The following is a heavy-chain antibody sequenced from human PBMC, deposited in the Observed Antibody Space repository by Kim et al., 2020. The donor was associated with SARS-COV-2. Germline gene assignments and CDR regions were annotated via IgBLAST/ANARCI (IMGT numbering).Heavy chain of an antibody. J-gene: IGHJ4*02. Sequence: SETLSLTCTVSGGSISTYYWSWIRKPPGKGLEWIGYIHYSGGTNCNPSLKSRVTISVDTSKTRFSLKLSSVTAADTAVYYCARGGRLSYPDSWGQGTLVTVSS. CDR2: IHYSGGT. D-gene: IGHD3-3*01. CDR3: ARGGRLSYPDS. CDR1: GGSISTYY. V-gene: IGHV4-59*01.